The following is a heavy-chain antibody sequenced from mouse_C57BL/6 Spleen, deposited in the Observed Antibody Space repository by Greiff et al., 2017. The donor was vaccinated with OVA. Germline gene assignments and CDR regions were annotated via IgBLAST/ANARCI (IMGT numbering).Heavy chain of an antibody. Sequence: QVQLQQPGAKLVRPGSSVKLSCKASGYTFTSYWMDWVKQRPGQGLEWIGNIYPSDSETHYNQKFKDKATLTVDKSSSTAYMQLSSLTSEDSAVYYCARGAAQATFAYWGQGTLVTVSA. V-gene: IGHV1-61*01. D-gene: IGHD3-2*02. CDR3: ARGAAQATFAY. J-gene: IGHJ3*01. CDR2: IYPSDSET. CDR1: GYTFTSYW.